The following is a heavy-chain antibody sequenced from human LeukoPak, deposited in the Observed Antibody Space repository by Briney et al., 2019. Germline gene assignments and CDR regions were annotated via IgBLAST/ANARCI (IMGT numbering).Heavy chain of an antibody. J-gene: IGHJ5*02. D-gene: IGHD3-16*01. Sequence: ASVKASCKASGYTLTSDNMHSVRQAPGDGLEWMGIINPSGGSTTYAQNFQGRVTMTRDTSTSTVYMELSSLRSEDTAVYYCARASGYSDYFSSRIGWFDPWGQGTLVTVSS. CDR1: GYTLTSDN. V-gene: IGHV1-46*01. CDR2: INPSGGST. CDR3: ARASGYSDYFSSRIGWFDP.